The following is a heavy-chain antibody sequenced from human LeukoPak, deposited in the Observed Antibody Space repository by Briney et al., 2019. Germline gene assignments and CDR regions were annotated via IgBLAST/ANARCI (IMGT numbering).Heavy chain of an antibody. CDR1: EFSVKYNY. CDR3: AKRKVPAASGEGLDY. V-gene: IGHV3-53*01. CDR2: LYSAGST. J-gene: IGHJ4*02. Sequence: GGSLRLSCAASEFSVKYNYMTWVRQAPGKGLEWVSLLYSAGSTNYADSVKGRFTISRDDSKNTIYLQMNSLRAEDTAVYYCAKRKVPAASGEGLDYWGQGTLVTVSS. D-gene: IGHD2-2*01.